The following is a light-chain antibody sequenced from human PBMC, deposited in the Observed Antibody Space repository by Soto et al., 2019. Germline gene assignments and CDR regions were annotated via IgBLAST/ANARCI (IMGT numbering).Light chain of an antibody. Sequence: QSALTQPRSVSGSPGQSVTISCTGTSSDVGRYSFVSWYQQYPGKAPKLIIYDFYKRPSGVPDRFSGSKSGNTASLTISGLQAEDETDYYCCSHAGASVVFGTGTKVTVL. V-gene: IGLV2-11*01. CDR1: SSDVGRYSF. CDR3: CSHAGASVV. J-gene: IGLJ1*01. CDR2: DFY.